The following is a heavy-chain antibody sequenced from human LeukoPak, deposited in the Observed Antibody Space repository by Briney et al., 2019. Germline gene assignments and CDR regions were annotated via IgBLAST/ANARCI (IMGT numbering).Heavy chain of an antibody. Sequence: SETLSLTCSVSDGSINSYYWNWIRRPPGKGLEWIGYIYYNGNTNYSPSLKSRVTMSVDTSKNLFTLKVSSVTAADTAVYYCARGRSNYYGMDVWGQGTTVTVSS. CDR1: DGSINSYY. J-gene: IGHJ6*02. CDR3: ARGRSNYYGMDV. CDR2: IYYNGNT. D-gene: IGHD1-26*01. V-gene: IGHV4-59*01.